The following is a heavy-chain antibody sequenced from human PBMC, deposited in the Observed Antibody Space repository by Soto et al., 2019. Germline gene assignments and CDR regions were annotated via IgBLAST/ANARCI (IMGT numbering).Heavy chain of an antibody. Sequence: QVQLVQSGAEVKKPGSSVKVSCKASGGTFSSYTISWVRQAPGQGREWMGRIIPILGIANYAQKFQGRVTITADQSTSTAYMELSSLRSEDTAMYYCARDHSPYCSGGSCYVVQHWGQGTLVTVSS. V-gene: IGHV1-69*08. CDR2: IIPILGIA. D-gene: IGHD2-15*01. J-gene: IGHJ1*01. CDR1: GGTFSSYT. CDR3: ARDHSPYCSGGSCYVVQH.